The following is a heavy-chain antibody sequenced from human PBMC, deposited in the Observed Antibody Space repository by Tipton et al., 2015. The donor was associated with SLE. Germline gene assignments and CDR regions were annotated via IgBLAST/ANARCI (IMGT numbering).Heavy chain of an antibody. Sequence: TLSLTCTVSGGSISSSSYYWGWIRQPQGEGLEWLGSIYYSGSTYYNPSLKSRVTISVDTSKNQFSLTLSSVTAADTAVYYCARGNTDSSGYYGWFDPWGQGTLVTVSS. CDR3: ARGNTDSSGYYGWFDP. V-gene: IGHV4-39*07. CDR2: IYYSGST. J-gene: IGHJ5*02. D-gene: IGHD3-22*01. CDR1: GGSISSSSYY.